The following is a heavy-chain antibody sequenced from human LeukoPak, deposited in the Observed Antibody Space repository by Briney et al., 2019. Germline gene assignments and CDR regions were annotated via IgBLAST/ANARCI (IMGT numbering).Heavy chain of an antibody. V-gene: IGHV3-30*03. Sequence: GGSVRLSCAASGFTFTSYGMHWVRQAPGKGLEWVALITYEGNYKYYSDSVKGRFTISSDTSKNTLYLQMNSLRVEDTAVYYCARDRGHYNSGSILDYWGQGTQLTPSS. CDR3: ARDRGHYNSGSILDY. J-gene: IGHJ4*02. CDR1: GFTFTSYG. CDR2: ITYEGNYK. D-gene: IGHD3-10*01.